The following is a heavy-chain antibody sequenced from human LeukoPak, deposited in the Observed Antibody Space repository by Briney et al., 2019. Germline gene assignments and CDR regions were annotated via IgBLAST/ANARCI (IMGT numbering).Heavy chain of an antibody. V-gene: IGHV4-30-4*01. CDR2: IYYSGST. D-gene: IGHD5-18*01. J-gene: IGHJ3*02. CDR1: GGSISSGDYY. CDR3: ARDSGYSYAFDI. Sequence: SETLSLTCTVSGGSISSGDYYWSWIRQPPGKGLEWIGYIYYSGSTYYNPSLKSRVTISVDTSKNQFSLKLSSVTAADTAVYYCARDSGYSYAFDIWGQGTMVTVSS.